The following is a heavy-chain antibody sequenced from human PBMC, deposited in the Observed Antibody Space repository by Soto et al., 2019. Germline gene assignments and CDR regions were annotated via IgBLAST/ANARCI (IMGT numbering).Heavy chain of an antibody. V-gene: IGHV3-15*07. D-gene: IGHD6-19*01. CDR1: GFTFSNVW. J-gene: IGHJ4*02. Sequence: EVQLVESGGGLVKPGGSLRLSCAGSGFTFSNVWMNWVRQAPGKGLEWVGRIKSETDGGTIDYAAPVKGRFTISRDDSNNTLYLQMKSQKTEDTATYYCTPLALKYNSDWYPLSDWGQGTRVTVSS. CDR2: IKSETDGGTI. CDR3: TPLALKYNSDWYPLSD.